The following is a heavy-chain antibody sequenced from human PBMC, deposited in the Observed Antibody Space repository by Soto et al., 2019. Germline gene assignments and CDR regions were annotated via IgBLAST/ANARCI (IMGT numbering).Heavy chain of an antibody. CDR2: ISGSGGST. J-gene: IGHJ6*03. CDR1: GFTFSSYA. Sequence: PGGSLRLSCAASGFTFSSYAMSWVRQAPGKGLEWVSAISGSGGSTYYADSVKGRFTISRDNSKNTLYLQMNSLRAEDTAVYYCAKDRGVGIGLWFGELTGAGYYYYYMDVWGKGTTVTVSS. D-gene: IGHD3-10*01. CDR3: AKDRGVGIGLWFGELTGAGYYYYYMDV. V-gene: IGHV3-23*01.